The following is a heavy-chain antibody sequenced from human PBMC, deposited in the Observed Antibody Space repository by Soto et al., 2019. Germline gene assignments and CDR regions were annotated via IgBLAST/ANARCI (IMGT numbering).Heavy chain of an antibody. D-gene: IGHD2-2*01. CDR1: GFTFSSYW. J-gene: IGHJ4*02. CDR2: IKQDGSEK. CDR3: ARDSLGYCTSTSCYWSEDY. Sequence: GGSLRLSCSASGFTFSSYWMSWVRQAPGKGLEWVANIKQDGSEKYYVDSVKGRFTISRDNAKNSLYLQMNSLRAEDTAVYYCARDSLGYCTSTSCYWSEDYWGQGTLVTVSS. V-gene: IGHV3-7*03.